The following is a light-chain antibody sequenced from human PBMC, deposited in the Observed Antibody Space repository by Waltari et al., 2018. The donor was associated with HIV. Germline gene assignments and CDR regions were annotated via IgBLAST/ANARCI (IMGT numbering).Light chain of an antibody. J-gene: IGKJ2*01. V-gene: IGKV4-1*01. CDR1: QRLLYTSNNKDY. CDR2: WAS. CDR3: QQYYSTPVT. Sequence: DFVMTQSPESLAVSLCGSATINCRSSQRLLYTSNNKDYLVGYQQKPGQPPKVLISWASTRESGVPDRFSGSGSGTDFTLTISSLQAEDVAVYYCQQYYSTPVTFGQGTKLEIK.